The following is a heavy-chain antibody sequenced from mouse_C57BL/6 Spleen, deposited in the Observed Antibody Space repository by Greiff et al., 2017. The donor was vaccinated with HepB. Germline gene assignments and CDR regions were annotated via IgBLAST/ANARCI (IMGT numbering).Heavy chain of an antibody. V-gene: IGHV1-52*01. CDR1: GYTFTSYW. D-gene: IGHD4-1*01. J-gene: IGHJ3*01. CDR2: IDPSDSET. CDR3: ARGDWGERFAY. Sequence: QVQLQQPGAELVRPGSSVKLSCKASGYTFTSYWMHWVKQRPIQGLEWIGNIDPSDSETHYNQKFKDKATLTVDKSSSTAYMQLSSLTSEDSAVYYCARGDWGERFAYWGQGTLVTVSA.